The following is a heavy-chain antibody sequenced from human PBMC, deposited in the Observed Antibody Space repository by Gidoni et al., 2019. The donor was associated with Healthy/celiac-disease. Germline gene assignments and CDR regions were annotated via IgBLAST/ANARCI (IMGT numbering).Heavy chain of an antibody. CDR2: IYYSGST. CDR1: GGSISSYY. Sequence: QVQLHESGPGLVKPSETLSLTCTVSGGSISSYYWRWIRQPPGKGLEWIGYIYYSGSTNYNPSLKSRVTISVDTSKNQFSLKLSSVTAADTAVYYCARSGRSYYYDSSGYYPPWGLFDYWGQGTLVTVSS. V-gene: IGHV4-59*01. J-gene: IGHJ4*02. CDR3: ARSGRSYYYDSSGYYPPWGLFDY. D-gene: IGHD3-22*01.